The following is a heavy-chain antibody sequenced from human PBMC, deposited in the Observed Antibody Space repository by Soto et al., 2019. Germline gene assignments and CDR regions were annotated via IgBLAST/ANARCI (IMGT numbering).Heavy chain of an antibody. CDR3: ARGGLHRSGYDYYYYCDGLDV. J-gene: IGHJ6*02. CDR2: VQQDGSEK. CDR1: GFTFNSYW. V-gene: IGHV3-7*03. D-gene: IGHD5-12*01. Sequence: EGQLVESGGGLVQPGESLRLSCAGSGFTFNSYWMSWVRQAPGKGLEWVAKVQQDGSEKYYVDSVKGRFTISRDNAKNSFYLQMNSLRVEDTAVYYCARGGLHRSGYDYYYYCDGLDVWGQGTTVTVAS.